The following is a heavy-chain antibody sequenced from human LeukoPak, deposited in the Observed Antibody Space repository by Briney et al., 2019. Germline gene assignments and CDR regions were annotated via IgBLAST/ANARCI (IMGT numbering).Heavy chain of an antibody. Sequence: RGASVKVSCKASGYTFTSYGISWVRQAPGQGLEWMGWISAYNGNTNYAQKLQGRVTMTTDTSTSTAYMELRSLRSDDTAVYYCARTGGNYYDSSGYPDWYFDLWGRGTLVTVSS. CDR1: GYTFTSYG. D-gene: IGHD3-22*01. CDR2: ISAYNGNT. CDR3: ARTGGNYYDSSGYPDWYFDL. J-gene: IGHJ2*01. V-gene: IGHV1-18*01.